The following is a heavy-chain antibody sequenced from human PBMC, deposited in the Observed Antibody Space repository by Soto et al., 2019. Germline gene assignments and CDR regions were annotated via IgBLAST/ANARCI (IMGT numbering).Heavy chain of an antibody. Sequence: GGSLRLSCAASGFTFSSYGMHWVRQAPGKGLEWVAVIWYDGSNKYYADSVKGRFTISRDNSKNTLYLQMNSLRAEDTAVYYCARDWVRGITFGGVIGQFDYWGQGTLVTVSS. CDR3: ARDWVRGITFGGVIGQFDY. CDR2: IWYDGSNK. V-gene: IGHV3-33*01. CDR1: GFTFSSYG. J-gene: IGHJ4*02. D-gene: IGHD3-16*02.